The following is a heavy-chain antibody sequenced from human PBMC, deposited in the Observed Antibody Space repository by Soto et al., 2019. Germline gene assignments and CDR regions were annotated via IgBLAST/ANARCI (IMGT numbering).Heavy chain of an antibody. CDR3: STRAYDTNGYYRFDP. CDR2: INHSGRV. V-gene: IGHV4-34*01. Sequence: SETLSLTCAVYGGSFSGHSWTWLRQSPGKGLEWIGDINHSGRVNYSPSLKSRVTISLDTSKNQFSLTLSAVTAADTAMYYCSTRAYDTNGYYRFDPWGQGTLVTVS. J-gene: IGHJ5*01. CDR1: GGSFSGHS. D-gene: IGHD3-22*01.